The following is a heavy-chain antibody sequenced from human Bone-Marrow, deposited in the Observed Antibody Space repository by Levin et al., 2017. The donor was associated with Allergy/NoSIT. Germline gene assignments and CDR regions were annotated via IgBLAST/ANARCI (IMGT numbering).Heavy chain of an antibody. CDR3: ARDRDGYCSDGSCAT. V-gene: IGHV1-18*01. D-gene: IGHD2-15*01. Sequence: GASVKVSCTASGYTFKNYGIFWARQAPGQGLEWLGWIGPYSSNPASAQNLRGRVTTSIDTSTNTAYLELTDLRSDDTAVYFCARDRDGYCSDGSCATWGQGTLVIVSS. CDR1: GYTFKNYG. CDR2: IGPYSSNP. J-gene: IGHJ5*02.